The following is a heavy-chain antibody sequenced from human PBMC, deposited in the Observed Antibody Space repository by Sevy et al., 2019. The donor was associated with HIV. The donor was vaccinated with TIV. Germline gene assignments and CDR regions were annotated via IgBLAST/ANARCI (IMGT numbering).Heavy chain of an antibody. CDR3: ARDDLVVGGGSNWFDP. J-gene: IGHJ5*02. CDR2: DSTSGST. V-gene: IGHV4-4*07. Sequence: SETLSLTCTVSSASFSAYYWSWIRQPAGKGLEWIGRDSTSGSTNYNPSLKSRVTMSLDTSKSHFSLKLGSVTAADTAIYYCARDDLVVGGGSNWFDPWGQGALVTVSS. D-gene: IGHD3-10*01. CDR1: SASFSAYY.